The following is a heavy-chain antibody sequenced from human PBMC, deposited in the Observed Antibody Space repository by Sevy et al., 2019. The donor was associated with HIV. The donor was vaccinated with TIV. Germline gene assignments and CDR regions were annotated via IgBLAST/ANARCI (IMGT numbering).Heavy chain of an antibody. CDR2: ISSSSSTI. D-gene: IGHD2-2*01. CDR3: AATLGYCSSTSCYELKYYYYGMDV. Sequence: QLGGSLRLPCAASGFTFSSYSMNWVRQAPGKGLEWVSYISSSSSTIYYADSVKGRFTISRDNAKNSLYLQMNSLRAEDTAVYYCAATLGYCSSTSCYELKYYYYGMDVWGQGTTVTVSS. J-gene: IGHJ6*02. V-gene: IGHV3-48*01. CDR1: GFTFSSYS.